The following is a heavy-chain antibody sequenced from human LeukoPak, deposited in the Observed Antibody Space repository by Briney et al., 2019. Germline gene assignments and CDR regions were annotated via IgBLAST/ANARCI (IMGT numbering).Heavy chain of an antibody. CDR2: IYYSGST. CDR3: AREKVDYYDSSGYYRLDY. J-gene: IGHJ4*02. Sequence: PSQTLSLTCTVSGGSISSGGYYWSWIRQHPGKGLEWIGYIYYSGSTYYNPSLKSRVTISVDTSKNQFSLKLSSVTAADTAVYYCAREKVDYYDSSGYYRLDYWGQGTLVTVSS. V-gene: IGHV4-31*03. D-gene: IGHD3-22*01. CDR1: GGSISSGGYY.